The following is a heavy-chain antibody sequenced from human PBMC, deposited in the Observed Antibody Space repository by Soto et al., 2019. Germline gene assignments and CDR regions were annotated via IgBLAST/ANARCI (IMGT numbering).Heavy chain of an antibody. J-gene: IGHJ4*02. CDR2: INPNSGGT. D-gene: IGHD3-3*01. Sequence: ASVKVSCKSSGYTFTGYYTHWVRQAPGQGLEWMGWINPNSGGTNYAQKFQGRVTMTRDTSISTAYMELSRLRSDDTAVYYCASQGGRYDFWSGYLGLQFDYWGQGTLVTVSS. CDR3: ASQGGRYDFWSGYLGLQFDY. CDR1: GYTFTGYY. V-gene: IGHV1-2*02.